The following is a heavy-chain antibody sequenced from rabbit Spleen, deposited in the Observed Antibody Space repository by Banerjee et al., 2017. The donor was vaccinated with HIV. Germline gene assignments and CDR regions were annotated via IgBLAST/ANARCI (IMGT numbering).Heavy chain of an antibody. V-gene: IGHV1S45*01. J-gene: IGHJ4*01. Sequence: QEQLKETGGGLVQPGGSLTLSCKASGFDLSSYGVSWVRQVPGKGLEWIACINVYTGKPVYATWAKGRFTISRTSSTTVTLQMTSLTAADTATYFCARDLTSVVGWNFNLWGPGTLVTVS. CDR1: GFDLSSYG. CDR2: INVYTGKP. CDR3: ARDLTSVVGWNFNL. D-gene: IGHD1-1*01.